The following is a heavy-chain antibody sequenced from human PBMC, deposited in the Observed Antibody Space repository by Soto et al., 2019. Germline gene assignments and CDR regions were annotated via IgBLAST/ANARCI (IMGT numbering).Heavy chain of an antibody. J-gene: IGHJ5*02. Sequence: QTLSLTGAISGDIGSCYSAAWNWILQSPSGGLEWLGRTYYRSRFFSDYAESVKSRIIINPDTSKNQFSLQLKSVTPEDTAVYYCVRDRYSSSGWFDPWGQGTLVTVSS. D-gene: IGHD3-10*01. V-gene: IGHV6-1*01. CDR2: TYYRSRFFS. CDR1: GDIGSCYSAA. CDR3: VRDRYSSSGWFDP.